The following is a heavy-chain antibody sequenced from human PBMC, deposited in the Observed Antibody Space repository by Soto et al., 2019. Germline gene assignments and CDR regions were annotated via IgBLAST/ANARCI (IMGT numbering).Heavy chain of an antibody. CDR3: ARLDSRTFDY. D-gene: IGHD3-22*01. V-gene: IGHV4-34*01. Sequence: QVQLQQWGAGLLKPSETLSLTCAVYGGSFSGYYWSWIRQPPGKGLEWIGEINHSGSTNYNPSLKSRVTISVDPSKNQFSLKLSSVTAADTAVYYCARLDSRTFDYWGQGTLVTVSS. CDR1: GGSFSGYY. CDR2: INHSGST. J-gene: IGHJ4*02.